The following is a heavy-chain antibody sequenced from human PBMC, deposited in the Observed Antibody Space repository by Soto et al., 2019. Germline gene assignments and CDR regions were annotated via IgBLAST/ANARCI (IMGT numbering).Heavy chain of an antibody. CDR1: GGTFSSYA. CDR3: ARDRSSGWYSHDY. CDR2: IIPIFGTA. Sequence: SVKVSCKASGGTFSSYAISWVRQAPGQGLEWMGGIIPIFGTANYAQKFQGRVTITADESTSTAYMELSSLRSEDTAVYYCARDRSSGWYSHDYWGQGTLVTGSS. D-gene: IGHD6-19*01. J-gene: IGHJ4*02. V-gene: IGHV1-69*13.